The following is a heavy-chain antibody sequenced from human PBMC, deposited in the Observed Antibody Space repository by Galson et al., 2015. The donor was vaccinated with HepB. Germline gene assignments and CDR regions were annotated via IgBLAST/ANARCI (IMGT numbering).Heavy chain of an antibody. Sequence: SVKVSCKASGYTFTSYAMNWVRQAPGQGLEWMGRINTNTGNPTYAQGFTGRFVFSLDTSVSTAYLQISSLKAEDTAVYYCARRNTMVQGVNKIYYYYYYMDVWGKGTTVTVSS. V-gene: IGHV7-4-1*02. CDR2: INTNTGNP. J-gene: IGHJ6*03. D-gene: IGHD3-10*01. CDR3: ARRNTMVQGVNKIYYYYYYMDV. CDR1: GYTFTSYA.